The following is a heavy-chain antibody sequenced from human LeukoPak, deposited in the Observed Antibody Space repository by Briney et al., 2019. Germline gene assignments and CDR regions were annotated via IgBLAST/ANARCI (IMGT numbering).Heavy chain of an antibody. V-gene: IGHV4-59*01. CDR1: GGSISSYY. CDR3: ARGEGAKQSRGVAAGK. CDR2: IYYSGST. Sequence: SETLSLTCTASGGSISSYYWSWIRQPPGKGLEWIGYIYYSGSTNYNPSLKSRVTISVDTSKNQFSLKLSSVTAADTAVYYCARGEGAKQSRGVAAGKWGQGTLVTVSS. J-gene: IGHJ4*02. D-gene: IGHD2-15*01.